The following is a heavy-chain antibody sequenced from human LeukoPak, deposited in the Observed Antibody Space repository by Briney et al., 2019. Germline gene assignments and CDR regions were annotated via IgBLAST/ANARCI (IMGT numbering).Heavy chain of an antibody. J-gene: IGHJ6*04. V-gene: IGHV4-34*01. CDR1: GGSFSGYY. D-gene: IGHD2-2*01. CDR3: ARGRVCSSTSCPRRYYYGMDV. CDR2: INHSGST. Sequence: PSETLSLTCAVYGGSFSGYYWSWIRQPPGKGLEWIGEINHSGSTNYNPSLKSRVTISVDTSKNQFSLKLSSVTAADTAEYYCARGRVCSSTSCPRRYYYGMDVWGKGTTVTVSS.